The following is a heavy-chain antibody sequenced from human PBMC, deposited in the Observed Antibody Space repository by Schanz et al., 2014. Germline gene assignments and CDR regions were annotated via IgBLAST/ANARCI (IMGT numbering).Heavy chain of an antibody. CDR3: AKLGDGDYGGSLGDYDMDV. CDR1: GFSFSSYG. J-gene: IGHJ6*02. V-gene: IGHV3-30*02. CDR2: WHGGRIK. D-gene: IGHD4-17*01. Sequence: QVQLVESGGGVVQPGGSLRLSCAASGFSFSSYGMHWVRQAPGKGLEWVPFWHGGRIKYYADSVKGRFTISRDNSKNTLYLQGNSLRDEDTAVYYSAKLGDGDYGGSLGDYDMDVWGQGTTVTVSS.